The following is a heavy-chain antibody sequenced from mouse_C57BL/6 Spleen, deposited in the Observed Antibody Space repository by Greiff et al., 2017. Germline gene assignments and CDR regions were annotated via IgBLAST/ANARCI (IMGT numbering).Heavy chain of an antibody. CDR2: IYPGDGDT. V-gene: IGHV1-82*01. J-gene: IGHJ4*01. CDR3: ARSAPRYAMDY. Sequence: VKLVESGPELVKPGASVKISCKASGYAFSSSWMNWVKQRPGKGLEWIGRIYPGDGDTNYNGKFKGKATLTADKSSSTAYMQLSSLASEDSAVYVCARSAPRYAMDYWGQGTSVTVSS. CDR1: GYAFSSSW.